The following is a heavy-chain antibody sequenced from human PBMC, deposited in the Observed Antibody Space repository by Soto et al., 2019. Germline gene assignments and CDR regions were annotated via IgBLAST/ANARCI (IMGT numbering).Heavy chain of an antibody. CDR1: GYTFTSYG. CDR3: ARNVQRVNWFDP. Sequence: ASVKVSCTASGYTFTSYGISWVRQAPGQGLEWMGWISAYNGNTNYAQKLQGRVTMTTDTSTSTAYMELRSLRSDDTAVYYCARNVQRVNWFDPWGQGTLVTVSS. V-gene: IGHV1-18*01. J-gene: IGHJ5*02. CDR2: ISAYNGNT. D-gene: IGHD6-6*01.